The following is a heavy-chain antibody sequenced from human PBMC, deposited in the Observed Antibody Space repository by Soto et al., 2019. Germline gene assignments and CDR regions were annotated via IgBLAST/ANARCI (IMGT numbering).Heavy chain of an antibody. D-gene: IGHD3-10*01. CDR2: ISVSGGST. Sequence: EVQLLESGGGLLQPGGPRSLSCAASGFTFSTYALSWVRQAPGKGLEWVSAISVSGGSTYYADSVKGRFTISRDNSKNTLYLQMNSLRAEDTAVYYCAKEHYGSGSYYNRYYYYGMDVWGQGTTVTVSS. CDR1: GFTFSTYA. J-gene: IGHJ6*02. CDR3: AKEHYGSGSYYNRYYYYGMDV. V-gene: IGHV3-23*01.